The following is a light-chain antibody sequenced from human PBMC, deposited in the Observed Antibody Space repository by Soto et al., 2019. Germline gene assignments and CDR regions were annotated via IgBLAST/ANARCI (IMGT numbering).Light chain of an antibody. Sequence: QSALTQPRSVSGSPGQSVTISCTGTSSDVGGYNYVSWYQQHPGKAPKLMIYDVSKRPSGVPDRFSGSKSGNPASLTISGLQREDEADYYCCSYAGSYTWVLGGGTKVTVL. CDR1: SSDVGGYNY. CDR3: CSYAGSYTWV. V-gene: IGLV2-11*01. J-gene: IGLJ3*02. CDR2: DVS.